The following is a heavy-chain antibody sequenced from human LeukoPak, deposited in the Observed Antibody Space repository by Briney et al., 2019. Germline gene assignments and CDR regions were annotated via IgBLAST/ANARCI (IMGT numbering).Heavy chain of an antibody. J-gene: IGHJ4*02. CDR2: ISAGGGST. Sequence: GGSLRLSCAASGFTFSTSAMSWVRQAPGKGLEWVSVISAGGGSTNYADSVKGRFTISRDNSKNTLYLQMNSLRAEDTAVYYCANQVGGYFDYWGQGTLVTVSS. CDR1: GFTFSTSA. CDR3: ANQVGGYFDY. D-gene: IGHD2-2*01. V-gene: IGHV3-23*01.